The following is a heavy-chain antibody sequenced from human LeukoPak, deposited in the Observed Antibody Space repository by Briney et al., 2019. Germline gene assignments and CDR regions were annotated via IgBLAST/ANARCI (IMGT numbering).Heavy chain of an antibody. Sequence: ASVKVSCKASGGTFSSYAISWVRQAPGQGLEWMGGIIPIFGTANYAQKFQGRVTITADESTSTAYMELSSLRSEDTAVYYCARTEVVPAYRGVRWFDPWGQGTLVTVSS. CDR2: IIPIFGTA. J-gene: IGHJ5*02. D-gene: IGHD2-2*01. CDR3: ARTEVVPAYRGVRWFDP. CDR1: GGTFSSYA. V-gene: IGHV1-69*01.